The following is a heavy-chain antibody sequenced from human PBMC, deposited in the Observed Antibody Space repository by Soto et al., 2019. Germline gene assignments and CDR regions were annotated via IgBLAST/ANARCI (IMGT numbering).Heavy chain of an antibody. Sequence: GGSLRLSCEASGFTFSSYSMNWFRQAPGKGLEWVSYISSSSSTIYYADSVKGRFTISRDNSKNTLYLQMNSLRAEDTAVYYCAKGVGTLLPPFDPWGQGTLVTVSS. CDR1: GFTFSSYS. V-gene: IGHV3-48*01. CDR2: ISSSSSTI. D-gene: IGHD1-1*01. CDR3: AKGVGTLLPPFDP. J-gene: IGHJ5*02.